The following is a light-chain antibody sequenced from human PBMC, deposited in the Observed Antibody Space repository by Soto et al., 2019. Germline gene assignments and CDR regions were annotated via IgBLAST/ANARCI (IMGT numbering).Light chain of an antibody. CDR3: QQYNSSPWT. V-gene: IGKV1-5*01. CDR1: QSISSW. CDR2: DAS. J-gene: IGKJ1*01. Sequence: DIQMTQSPSTLSASVGDRVTITCRASQSISSWLAWYQQKPGKAPKLLIYDASSLESGVPSRFSDSGSGTEFTLTISSLQPDDFATYYCQQYNSSPWTFGQGTKVEIK.